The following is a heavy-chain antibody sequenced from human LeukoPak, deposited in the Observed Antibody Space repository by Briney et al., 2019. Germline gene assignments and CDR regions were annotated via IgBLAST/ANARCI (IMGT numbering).Heavy chain of an antibody. D-gene: IGHD6-19*01. J-gene: IGHJ5*02. Sequence: PSETLSLTCAVYGGSFSGYYWGWIRQPPGKGLEWIGSLYHSGSTYYNPSLKSRVTISVDTSKNQFSLKLRSGTAADTAVYYCARGQARLGWFDPWGQGTLVTVSS. CDR1: GGSFSGYY. CDR2: LYHSGST. V-gene: IGHV4-38-2*01. CDR3: ARGQARLGWFDP.